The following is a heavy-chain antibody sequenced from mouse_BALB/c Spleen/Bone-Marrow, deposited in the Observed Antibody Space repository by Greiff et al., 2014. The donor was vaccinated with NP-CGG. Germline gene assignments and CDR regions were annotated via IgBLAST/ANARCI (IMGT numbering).Heavy chain of an antibody. V-gene: IGHV14-3*02. J-gene: IGHJ1*01. CDR3: ASYRYRWYFDV. D-gene: IGHD2-14*01. CDR2: IDPAIFT. Sequence: EVQLQESGAELVKPGASVKLSCTASGFNIKDTYLHWVKQRPEQGLDWIGRIDPAIFTKYDPKFQGKATITADTSSNTAYLHLSSLTSEDTAVYYCASYRYRWYFDVWGAGTTVTVSS. CDR1: GFNIKDTY.